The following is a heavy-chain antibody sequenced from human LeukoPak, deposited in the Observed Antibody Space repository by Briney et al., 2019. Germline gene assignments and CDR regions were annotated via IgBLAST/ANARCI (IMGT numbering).Heavy chain of an antibody. CDR2: INPNSGGT. J-gene: IGHJ5*02. CDR3: ARGYCSGGTCYLVENWFDP. Sequence: GASVKVSCKASGYTFTGYYMYWERQATGQGLDWMGRINPNSGGTDYAKNFQGRVTMTRDTSISTAYMELSRLRSDDTAVYYCARGYCSGGTCYLVENWFDPWGQGTLVTVSS. CDR1: GYTFTGYY. D-gene: IGHD2-15*01. V-gene: IGHV1-2*06.